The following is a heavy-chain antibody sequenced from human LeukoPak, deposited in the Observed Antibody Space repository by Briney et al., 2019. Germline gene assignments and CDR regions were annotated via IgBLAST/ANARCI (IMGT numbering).Heavy chain of an antibody. CDR2: MNPNSGNT. CDR3: ARDYSSGWYGVFDY. V-gene: IGHV1-8*01. Sequence: ASVKVSCKASGYTFTSYDINWARQATGQGLEWMGWMNPNSGNTGYAQKFQGRVTMTRNTSISTAYMELSSLRSEDTAVYYCARDYSSGWYGVFDYWGQGTLVTVSS. D-gene: IGHD6-19*01. CDR1: GYTFTSYD. J-gene: IGHJ4*02.